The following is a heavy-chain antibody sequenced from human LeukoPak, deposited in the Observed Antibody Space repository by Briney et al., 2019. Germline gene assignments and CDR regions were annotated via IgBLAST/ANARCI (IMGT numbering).Heavy chain of an antibody. J-gene: IGHJ6*03. D-gene: IGHD3-3*01. CDR3: AKVVTYYDFWSGRPSYYYYMDV. V-gene: IGHV3-23*01. CDR1: GFTFSTSA. CDR2: ISASGGST. Sequence: GGSLRLSCAASGFTFSTSAMTWVRQAPGKGLEWVSGISASGGSTYYADSVKGRFTISRDNSKNTLYLQVNSLRAEDTAVYYCAKVVTYYDFWSGRPSYYYYMDVWGKGTTVTVSS.